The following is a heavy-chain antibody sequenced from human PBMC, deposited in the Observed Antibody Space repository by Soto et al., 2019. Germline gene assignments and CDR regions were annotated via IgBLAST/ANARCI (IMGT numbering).Heavy chain of an antibody. CDR3: ARESEGSGYYPPTHKYFDY. CDR2: IIPIFGTA. D-gene: IGHD3-22*01. Sequence: SVKVSCKASGGTFSSYAISWVRQAPGQGLEWMGGIIPIFGTANYAQKFQGRVTITADESTSTAYMELSSLRSEDTAVYYCARESEGSGYYPPTHKYFDYWGQGTLVTVSS. V-gene: IGHV1-69*13. J-gene: IGHJ4*02. CDR1: GGTFSSYA.